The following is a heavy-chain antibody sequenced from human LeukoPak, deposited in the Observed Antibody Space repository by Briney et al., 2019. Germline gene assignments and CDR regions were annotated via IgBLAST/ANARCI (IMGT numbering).Heavy chain of an antibody. CDR2: ISAYNGNT. Sequence: ASVKVSCKASGYTFTSYGISWVRQAPGQGLEWMGWISAYNGNTNCAQKLQGRVTMTTDTSTSTAYMELRSLRSDDTAVYYCARVAGVSGYDPLTHWGQGTLVTVSS. D-gene: IGHD5-12*01. J-gene: IGHJ4*02. CDR3: ARVAGVSGYDPLTH. CDR1: GYTFTSYG. V-gene: IGHV1-18*01.